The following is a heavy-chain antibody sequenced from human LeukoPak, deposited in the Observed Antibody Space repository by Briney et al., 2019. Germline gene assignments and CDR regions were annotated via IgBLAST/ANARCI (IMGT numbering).Heavy chain of an antibody. J-gene: IGHJ4*02. Sequence: GGSLRLSCAASGFTFGSFGMHWGRQAPGKGLEGVAIINQAGTGKYYVDSVKGRFTISRDNAKNSLYLQMNSLRAEDTAVYYCAREPQYSSSWYLDYWGQGTLVTVSS. D-gene: IGHD6-13*01. CDR2: INQAGTGK. V-gene: IGHV3-7*01. CDR3: AREPQYSSSWYLDY. CDR1: GFTFGSFG.